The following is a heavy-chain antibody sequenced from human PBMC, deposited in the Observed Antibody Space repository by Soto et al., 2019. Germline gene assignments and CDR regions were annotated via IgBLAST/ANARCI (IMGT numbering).Heavy chain of an antibody. D-gene: IGHD2-2*01. V-gene: IGHV4-31*03. J-gene: IGHJ4*02. CDR3: ARGGGSTKVDY. CDR1: GGSITSSGYY. Sequence: QVQLQESGPGLVKPSQTLSLTCTVSGGSITSSGYYWSWIRQHPGEGLEWIGFTSNSGSTSYNPSLKSRVTISVDTSSNPFSLNLKSGTAADTAVYYCARGGGSTKVDYWGQGTRVTVSP. CDR2: TSNSGST.